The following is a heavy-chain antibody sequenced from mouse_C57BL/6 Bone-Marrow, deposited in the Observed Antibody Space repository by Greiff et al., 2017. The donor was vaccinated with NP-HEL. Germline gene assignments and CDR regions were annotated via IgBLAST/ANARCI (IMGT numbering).Heavy chain of an antibody. Sequence: QVQLQQPGTELVKPGASVKLSCKASGYTFTSYWMHWVKQRPGQGLEWIGNINPSNGGTNYNEKFKSKATLTVDKSSSTAYMQLSSLTSEDSAVYYCARRNYYYGSSPLAMDYWGQGTSVTVSS. V-gene: IGHV1-53*01. CDR3: ARRNYYYGSSPLAMDY. J-gene: IGHJ4*01. CDR2: INPSNGGT. CDR1: GYTFTSYW. D-gene: IGHD1-1*01.